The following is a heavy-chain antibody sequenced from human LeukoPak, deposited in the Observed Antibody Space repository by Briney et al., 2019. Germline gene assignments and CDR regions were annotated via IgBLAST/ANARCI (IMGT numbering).Heavy chain of an antibody. D-gene: IGHD2-15*01. CDR2: IKSKTDGGTT. J-gene: IGHJ3*02. Sequence: KAGGSLRLSCAASGFTFSNAWMSWVRQAPGNGLEWLGRIKSKTDGGTTDYAAPVKGRFTISRDDSKNTLYLQMNSLKTEDTAVYYCVGYCRGGNCPNAFDIWGQGTMVTVSS. CDR3: VGYCRGGNCPNAFDI. V-gene: IGHV3-15*01. CDR1: GFTFSNAW.